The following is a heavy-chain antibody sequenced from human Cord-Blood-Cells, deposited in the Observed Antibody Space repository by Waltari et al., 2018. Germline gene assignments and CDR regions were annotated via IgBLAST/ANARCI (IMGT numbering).Heavy chain of an antibody. V-gene: IGHV1-2*02. Sequence: QVQLVQSGAEVKKPGASVKVSCKASGYTFTGYYMPWVRQAPGQGLEWMGWINPNSGGTNYAQKFQGRVTMTRDTSSSTAYMELSRLRSDDTAVYYCARVVAVVVVPADYWGQGTLVTVSS. J-gene: IGHJ4*02. CDR2: INPNSGGT. CDR1: GYTFTGYY. CDR3: ARVVAVVVVPADY. D-gene: IGHD2-2*01.